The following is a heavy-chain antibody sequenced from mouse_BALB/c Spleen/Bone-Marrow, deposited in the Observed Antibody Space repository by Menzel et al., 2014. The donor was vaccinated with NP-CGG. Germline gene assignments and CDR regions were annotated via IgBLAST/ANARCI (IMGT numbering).Heavy chain of an antibody. D-gene: IGHD2-2*01. CDR3: AGGWLPSYAMDY. Sequence: VQLQQSGAELVKPGASVKLSCTAFGFNIKDTYMHWVKQRPEQGLEWIGRIDPANGNTKYDPKFQGKATITADTSSNTAYLQLSSLTSEDTAVYYCAGGWLPSYAMDYWGQGTSVTVSS. CDR1: GFNIKDTY. J-gene: IGHJ4*01. CDR2: IDPANGNT. V-gene: IGHV14-3*02.